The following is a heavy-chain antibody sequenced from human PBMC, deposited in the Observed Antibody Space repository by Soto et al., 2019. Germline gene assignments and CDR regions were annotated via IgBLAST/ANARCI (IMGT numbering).Heavy chain of an antibody. Sequence: EVQLLESGGGLVQPGGSLRLSCAASGFTFSSYAMSWVRQAPGKGLEWVSAISGSGGSTYYADSVKGRFTMARDISTNTLDLQRNSLRAEDTAVYYCAKPHYDDFCTTYLRGAFFDYWGQGTLVTVS. D-gene: IGHD3-3*01. V-gene: IGHV3-23*01. J-gene: IGHJ4*02. CDR1: GFTFSSYA. CDR2: ISGSGGST. CDR3: AKPHYDDFCTTYLRGAFFDY.